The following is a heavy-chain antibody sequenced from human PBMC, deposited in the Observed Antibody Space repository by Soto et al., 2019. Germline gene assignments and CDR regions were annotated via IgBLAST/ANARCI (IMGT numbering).Heavy chain of an antibody. CDR3: ARGATARTNYYYGLDA. D-gene: IGHD1-1*01. CDR1: GFTFSDHY. V-gene: IGHV3-72*01. CDR2: TRNKANSYTT. J-gene: IGHJ6*02. Sequence: GGSLRLSCAASGFTFSDHYMDWVRQAPGKGLEWVGRTRNKANSYTTEYAASVKGRFTISRDDSKNSLYLQMNSLKTEDTAVYYCARGATARTNYYYGLDAWGQGTAVTVSS.